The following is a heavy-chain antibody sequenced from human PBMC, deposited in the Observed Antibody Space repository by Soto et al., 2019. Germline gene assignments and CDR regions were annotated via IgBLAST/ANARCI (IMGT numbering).Heavy chain of an antibody. J-gene: IGHJ6*02. Sequence: VASVKVSCKASGGTFSSYTISWVRQAPGQGLEWMGRIIPILGIANYAQKFQGRVTITADKSTSTAYMELSSLRSEDTAVYYCAIGVRYGDYGGYYYYGMDVWGQGTTVTVSS. CDR3: AIGVRYGDYGGYYYYGMDV. CDR1: GGTFSSYT. D-gene: IGHD4-17*01. CDR2: IIPILGIA. V-gene: IGHV1-69*02.